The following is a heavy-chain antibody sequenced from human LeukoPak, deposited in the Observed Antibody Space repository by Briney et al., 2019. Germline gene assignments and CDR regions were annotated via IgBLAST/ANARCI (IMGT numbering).Heavy chain of an antibody. CDR2: IYYSGST. Sequence: SQTLSLTCTVSGGSISSGDYYWSWIRQPPGKGLEWIGYIYYSGSTYYNPSLKSRVTVSVDTSKNQFSLKLSSVTAADTAVYYCARGDDYGFFDYWGQGTLVTVSS. J-gene: IGHJ4*02. CDR3: ARGDDYGFFDY. D-gene: IGHD4-17*01. CDR1: GGSISSGDYY. V-gene: IGHV4-30-4*08.